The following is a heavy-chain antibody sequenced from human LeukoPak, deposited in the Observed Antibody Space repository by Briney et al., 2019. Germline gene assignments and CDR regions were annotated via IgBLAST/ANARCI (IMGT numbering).Heavy chain of an antibody. CDR1: GGSISSYY. J-gene: IGHJ1*01. CDR3: AREGSYYHFQH. CDR2: IYYSGST. D-gene: IGHD1-26*01. Sequence: SETLSLTCTVSGGSISSYYWSWIRQPPGKGLEWIGYIYYSGSTNYNPSLKSRVTISVDTSKNQFSLKLSSVTAADTAVYYCAREGSYYHFQHWGQGTLVTVSS. V-gene: IGHV4-59*12.